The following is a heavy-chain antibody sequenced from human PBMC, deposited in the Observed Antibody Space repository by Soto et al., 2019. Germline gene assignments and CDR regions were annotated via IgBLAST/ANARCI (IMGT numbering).Heavy chain of an antibody. D-gene: IGHD2-15*01. CDR3: AREYCSGGSCYPNWFDP. V-gene: IGHV1-69*13. Sequence: ASVKVSCKASGGTFSSYAISWVRQAPGQGLEWMGGIIPIFGTANYAQKFQGRVTITADESTSTAYMELSSLRSEDTAVYYCAREYCSGGSCYPNWFDPWGQGTLVTVSS. J-gene: IGHJ5*02. CDR2: IIPIFGTA. CDR1: GGTFSSYA.